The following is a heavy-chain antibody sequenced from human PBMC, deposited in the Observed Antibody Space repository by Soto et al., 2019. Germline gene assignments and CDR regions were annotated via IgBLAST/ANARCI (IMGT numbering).Heavy chain of an antibody. V-gene: IGHV4-30-4*01. D-gene: IGHD3-10*01. CDR1: GGSISSGDYY. CDR2: IYYSGST. J-gene: IGHJ5*02. CDR3: ARRSLGVRGPDWFDP. Sequence: PSETLSLTCTVSGGSISSGDYYWSWIRQPPGKGLEWIGYIYYSGSTYYNPSLKSRVTISVDTSKNQFSLKLSSVTAADTAVYYCARRSLGVRGPDWFDPWGQGTLVTVSS.